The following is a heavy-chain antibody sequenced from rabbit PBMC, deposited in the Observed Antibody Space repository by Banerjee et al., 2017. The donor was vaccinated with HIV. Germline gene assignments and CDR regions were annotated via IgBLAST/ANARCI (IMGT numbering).Heavy chain of an antibody. CDR2: IYTSGGST. CDR1: GIDFSSNYW. J-gene: IGHJ4*01. D-gene: IGHD1-1*01. V-gene: IGHV1S40*01. CDR3: ARSTSGYDIGDL. Sequence: QSLEESGGDLVKPGASLTLTCTASGIDFSSNYWMCWVRQAPGKGLEWIACIYTSGGSTYYASWAKGRFTISKTSSTTVTLQMTSLTAADTATYFCARSTSGYDIGDLWGPGTLVTVS.